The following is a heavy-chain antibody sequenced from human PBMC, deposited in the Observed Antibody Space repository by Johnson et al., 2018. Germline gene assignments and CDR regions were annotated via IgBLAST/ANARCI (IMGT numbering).Heavy chain of an antibody. V-gene: IGHV3-43D*03. J-gene: IGHJ6*03. CDR1: GFTFDDYA. CDR3: TRDSRALRYMDV. CDR2: VSWDGHSA. Sequence: VQLVESGGAVVQPGGSLRLSCAASGFTFDDYAMHWVRQAPGKGLEWVSLVSWDGHSAYYADSVKGRFTISRDNRKNSLFLQINPLRPEDTALYYCTRDSRALRYMDVWGLGTTVTVSS.